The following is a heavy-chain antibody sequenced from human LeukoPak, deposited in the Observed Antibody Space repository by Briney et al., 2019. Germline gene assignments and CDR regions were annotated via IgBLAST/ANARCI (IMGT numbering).Heavy chain of an antibody. CDR1: GFTFSNYA. V-gene: IGHV3-23*01. Sequence: PGGSLRLSCAASGFTFSNYAMTWVRQAPVKGLEWVSGISGSGDSTYYADSVKGRFTISRDNSKNTLYLQMNSLRAEDTAVYYCAKDRGGYNTYFFDYWGQGTLVTVSS. J-gene: IGHJ4*02. CDR2: ISGSGDST. D-gene: IGHD5-24*01. CDR3: AKDRGGYNTYFFDY.